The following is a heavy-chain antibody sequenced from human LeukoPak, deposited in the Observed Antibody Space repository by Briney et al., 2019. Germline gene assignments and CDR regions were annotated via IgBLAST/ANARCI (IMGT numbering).Heavy chain of an antibody. CDR1: GFTFSNYA. D-gene: IGHD4-23*01. V-gene: IGHV3-23*01. J-gene: IGHJ6*03. CDR3: AKDESSRWNYYYYYMDV. Sequence: GGSLRLSCAASGFTFSNYAMSWVRQAPGKGLEWVSTISGSGDTTYYADSVKGRFTISRDNSKNTLYLQMNSLRAEDTAVYYCAKDESSRWNYYYYYMDVWGKGTTVTVSS. CDR2: ISGSGDTT.